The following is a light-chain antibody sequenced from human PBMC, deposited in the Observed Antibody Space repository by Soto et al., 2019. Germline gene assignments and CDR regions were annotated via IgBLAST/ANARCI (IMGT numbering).Light chain of an antibody. CDR1: QIVSSSY. Sequence: EIVLTQSPGTLSLSPGERATLSCRASQIVSSSYLAWYQQKPGQAPRLLIYGASSRATGIPDKFSGSGSGTDFTLTISRLEPEDFAVYYCQQHDISPLTFGGGTKVEIK. CDR3: QQHDISPLT. CDR2: GAS. V-gene: IGKV3-20*01. J-gene: IGKJ4*01.